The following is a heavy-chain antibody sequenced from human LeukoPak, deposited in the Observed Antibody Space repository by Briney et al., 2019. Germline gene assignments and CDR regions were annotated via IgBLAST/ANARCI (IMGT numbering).Heavy chain of an antibody. CDR2: INPNSGGT. J-gene: IGHJ4*02. V-gene: IGHV1-2*06. CDR1: GYTFTGYY. CDR3: ARVIGLSRIVGAPSPPGY. Sequence: ATVNVSCKASGYTFTGYYMHWVRQAPGQGLEWMGRINPNSGGTNYAQKFQGRVTMTRDTSISTAYMELSRLRSDDTAVYYCARVIGLSRIVGAPSPPGYWGQGTLVTVSS. D-gene: IGHD1-26*01.